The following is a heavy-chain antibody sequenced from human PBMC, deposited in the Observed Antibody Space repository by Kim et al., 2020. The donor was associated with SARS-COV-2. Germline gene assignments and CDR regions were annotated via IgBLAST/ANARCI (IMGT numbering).Heavy chain of an antibody. J-gene: IGHJ4*01. CDR1: GGPISGGDYY. CDR3: ARGDTMIRGVVQSFDY. D-gene: IGHD3-10*01. Sequence: SETLSLTCTVSGGPISGGDYYWSWIGQSPGKGLEWLRHIYYSGRTYSNPSLKNRVTISIDTSKNQFSLKLSSVTAADTAVYYCARGDTMIRGVVQSFDY. V-gene: IGHV4-30-4*01. CDR2: IYYSGRT.